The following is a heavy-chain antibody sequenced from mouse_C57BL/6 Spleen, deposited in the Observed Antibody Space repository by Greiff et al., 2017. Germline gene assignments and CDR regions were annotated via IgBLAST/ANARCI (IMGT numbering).Heavy chain of an antibody. CDR1: GFNIKDDY. J-gene: IGHJ3*01. V-gene: IGHV14-4*01. Sequence: EVQLQQSGAELVRPGASVKLSCTASGFNIKDDYMHWVKQRPEQGLEWIGWIDPENGDTEYASKFQGKATITADTSSNTAYLQLSSLTSEDTAVYYCTRTGTGFAYGGQGTLVTVSA. D-gene: IGHD3-3*01. CDR2: IDPENGDT. CDR3: TRTGTGFAY.